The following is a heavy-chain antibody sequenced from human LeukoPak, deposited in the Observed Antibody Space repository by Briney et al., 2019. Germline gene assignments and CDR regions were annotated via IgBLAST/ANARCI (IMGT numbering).Heavy chain of an antibody. V-gene: IGHV3-21*01. CDR3: ARATTGLGRVDY. CDR2: ISSSSSYI. J-gene: IGHJ4*02. Sequence: PGGSLRLSCAASGFTFSSYSMNWVRQAPGKGLEWVSSISSSSSYIYYADSVKGRFTISRDNAKNSLYLQMNSLRAEDTAVYYCARATTGLGRVDYWGQGTLVTVSS. D-gene: IGHD1-14*01. CDR1: GFTFSSYS.